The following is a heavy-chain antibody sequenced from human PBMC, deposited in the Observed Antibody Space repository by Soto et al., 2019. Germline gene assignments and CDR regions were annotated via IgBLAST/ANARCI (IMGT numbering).Heavy chain of an antibody. CDR1: GYTFTTYG. D-gene: IGHD3-22*01. CDR2: ISTYNGNT. CDR3: AREWGRYDRSGSCEY. J-gene: IGHJ4*02. Sequence: QIHLVQSGAEVKKPGASVKVSCKASGYTFTTYGFSWVRQAPGQGLEWMGWISTYNGNTNYAQKFQGRVTMTTDTPTRTAYMELRSLRSDDTVVYYCAREWGRYDRSGSCEYWGQGTLVTVSS. V-gene: IGHV1-18*01.